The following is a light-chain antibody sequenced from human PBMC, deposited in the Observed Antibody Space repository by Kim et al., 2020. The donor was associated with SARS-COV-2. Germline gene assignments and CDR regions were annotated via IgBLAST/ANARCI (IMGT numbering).Light chain of an antibody. CDR1: SRDLGDYNY. CDR3: SSYTSSSTL. V-gene: IGLV2-14*03. CDR2: DVT. J-gene: IGLJ2*01. Sequence: PGQSITLSCTVTSRDLGDYNYVSWYQQHPGNAPQLIISDVTKRPSGVSNRFSGSKSAYTASLTISGLQAEDEAYYYCSSYTSSSTLFGGGTQLTVL.